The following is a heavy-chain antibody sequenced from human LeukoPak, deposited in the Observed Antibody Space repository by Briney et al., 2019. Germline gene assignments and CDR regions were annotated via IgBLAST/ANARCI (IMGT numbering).Heavy chain of an antibody. J-gene: IGHJ3*02. CDR1: GYTFTSYY. Sequence: ASVKVSCKASGYTFTSYYMHWVRQAPGQGLEWMGIINPSGGSTSYAQKFQGRVTMTRDMSTSTVYMELSSLRSEDTAIYYCARGDHVRIYTESAFDIWGQGTMVTVSS. D-gene: IGHD2-15*01. CDR3: ARGDHVRIYTESAFDI. V-gene: IGHV1-46*01. CDR2: INPSGGST.